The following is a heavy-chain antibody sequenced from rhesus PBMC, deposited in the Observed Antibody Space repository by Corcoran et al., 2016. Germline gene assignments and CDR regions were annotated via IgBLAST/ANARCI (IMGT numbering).Heavy chain of an antibody. Sequence: QVQLVQSGAEVKKPGSSVKVSCKASGYSFIDYYMHWVRQAPGQGLEWMRESTPKPGGTNYAQKFQGRVTIPRDTSTSTASLELSSLGSEDTAVYYCTTTDYWGQGVLVTVSS. J-gene: IGHJ4*01. CDR3: TTTDY. D-gene: IGHD1-14*01. V-gene: IGHV1-138*01. CDR2: STPKPGGT. CDR1: GYSFIDYY.